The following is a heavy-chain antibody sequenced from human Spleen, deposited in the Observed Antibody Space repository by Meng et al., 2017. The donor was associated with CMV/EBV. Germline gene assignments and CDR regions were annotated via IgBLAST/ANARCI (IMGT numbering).Heavy chain of an antibody. CDR3: ARDMAAASRGWFDP. CDR1: GYTFTGYY. Sequence: ASVKVSCKASGYTFTGYYMHWVRQAPGRGLEWMGWINPNSGGTNYVQKFQGRVTMTRDTSISTAYMELSRLRSDDTAVYYCARDMAAASRGWFDPWGQGTLVTVSS. J-gene: IGHJ5*02. CDR2: INPNSGGT. V-gene: IGHV1-2*02. D-gene: IGHD2-15*01.